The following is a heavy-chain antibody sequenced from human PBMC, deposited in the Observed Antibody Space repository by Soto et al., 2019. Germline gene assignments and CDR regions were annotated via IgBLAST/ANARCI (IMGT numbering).Heavy chain of an antibody. J-gene: IGHJ4*02. CDR3: ARVGSVNDYGDFTAFDY. CDR2: IIPIFGTA. D-gene: IGHD4-17*01. Sequence: SVKVSCKASGGSFSSYAISWVRQAPGQGLEWMGGIIPIFGTANYAQKFQGRVTITADESTSTAYMELSSLRSEDTAVYYCARVGSVNDYGDFTAFDYWGQGTLVTVSS. CDR1: GGSFSSYA. V-gene: IGHV1-69*13.